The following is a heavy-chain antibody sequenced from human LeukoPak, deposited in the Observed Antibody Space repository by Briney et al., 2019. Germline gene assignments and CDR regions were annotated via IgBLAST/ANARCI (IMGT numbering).Heavy chain of an antibody. Sequence: SETLSLTCAVYGGSFSGYYWSWIRQPPGKGLEWIGEINHSGSTNYNPSLKSRVTISVDTSKNQFSLKLSSVTAADTAVYYCARRSRNYYDSSGYRYWGQGTLVTVYS. CDR2: INHSGST. V-gene: IGHV4-34*01. D-gene: IGHD3-22*01. CDR3: ARRSRNYYDSSGYRY. J-gene: IGHJ4*02. CDR1: GGSFSGYY.